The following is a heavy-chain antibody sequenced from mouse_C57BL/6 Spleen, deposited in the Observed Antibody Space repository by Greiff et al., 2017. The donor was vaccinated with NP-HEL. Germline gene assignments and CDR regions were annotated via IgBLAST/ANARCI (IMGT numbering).Heavy chain of an antibody. Sequence: VQLQQSGAELVKPGASVKISCKASGYAFSSYWMNWVKQRPGKGLEWIGQIYPGDGDTNYNGKFKGKATLTADKSSSTAYMQLSSLTSDDSAVYFCARSGGVYYGCYFDVWGTGTTVTVSS. J-gene: IGHJ1*03. CDR2: IYPGDGDT. CDR3: ARSGGVYYGCYFDV. V-gene: IGHV1-80*01. CDR1: GYAFSSYW. D-gene: IGHD1-1*01.